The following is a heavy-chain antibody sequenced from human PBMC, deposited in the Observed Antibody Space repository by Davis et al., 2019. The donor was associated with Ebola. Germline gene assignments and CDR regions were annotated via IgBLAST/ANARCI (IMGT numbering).Heavy chain of an antibody. V-gene: IGHV3-30-3*01. CDR3: ARAGEDSDWVFGYYFDY. Sequence: GESLKISCAASGFTFSSYAMHWVRQAPGKGLEWVAVISYDGSNKYYADSVKGRFTISRDNSKNTLYLQMNSLRAEDTAVYYCARAGEDSDWVFGYYFDYWGQGTLVTVSS. J-gene: IGHJ4*02. D-gene: IGHD3-9*01. CDR2: ISYDGSNK. CDR1: GFTFSSYA.